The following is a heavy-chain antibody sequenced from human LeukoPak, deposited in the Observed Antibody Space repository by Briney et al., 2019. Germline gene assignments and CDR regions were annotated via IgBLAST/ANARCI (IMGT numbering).Heavy chain of an antibody. J-gene: IGHJ5*02. D-gene: IGHD3-10*01. V-gene: IGHV1-8*01. Sequence: SAKLSRKASGYTSTRYDFNSVRQATRQGLEWMGGMNPNSGNTGYAQKSQGRVNMTRNTSIRAAYMVLSSLRSEDTALYCCARGKAMVRGVMGSWFDPWGQGTLVTVSS. CDR3: ARGKAMVRGVMGSWFDP. CDR1: GYTSTRYD. CDR2: MNPNSGNT.